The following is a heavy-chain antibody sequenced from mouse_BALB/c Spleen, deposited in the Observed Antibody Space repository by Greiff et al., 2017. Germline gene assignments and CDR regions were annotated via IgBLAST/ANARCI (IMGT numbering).Heavy chain of an antibody. CDR2: ISYSGST. CDR1: GYSITSDYV. CDR3: ARRGNRCEGDWFAY. Sequence: DVQLQESGPGLVKPSQSLSLTCTVSGYSITSDYVRNWIRQPPGNILGWMGYISYSGSTSYNPSLKSRISITRDTSKNQSFLRLNSMTTEDTATYYCARRGNRCEGDWFAYWGQGTLVTVSA. V-gene: IGHV3-2*02. J-gene: IGHJ3*01. D-gene: IGHD2-14*01.